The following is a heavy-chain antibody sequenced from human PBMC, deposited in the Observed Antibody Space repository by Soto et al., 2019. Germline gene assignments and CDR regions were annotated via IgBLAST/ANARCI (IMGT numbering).Heavy chain of an antibody. V-gene: IGHV4-39*01. CDR1: GASINSAEYY. CDR3: ARRYGANFDY. D-gene: IGHD4-17*01. CDR2: IYYTGNT. J-gene: IGHJ4*02. Sequence: SETLSLTCTVSGASINSAEYYWGWIRQPPGKGLEWIGNIYYTGNTYYNPSLRSRVTLSTDTSENQFSLKLSSVTAADTAVYYCARRYGANFDYWGQGTLVTVAS.